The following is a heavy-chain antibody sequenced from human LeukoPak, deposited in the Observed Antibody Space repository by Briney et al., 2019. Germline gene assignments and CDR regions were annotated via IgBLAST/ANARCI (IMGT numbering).Heavy chain of an antibody. D-gene: IGHD5-18*01. Sequence: GGSVRLSCAASGFTFSDYYMSWICQAPGKGLEWVSYISSSGSTIYYADSVKGRFTISRDNAKNSLYLQMNSLRAEDTAVYYCARSRYSYGTGSFDYWGQGTLVTVSS. CDR2: ISSSGSTI. CDR1: GFTFSDYY. CDR3: ARSRYSYGTGSFDY. J-gene: IGHJ4*02. V-gene: IGHV3-11*01.